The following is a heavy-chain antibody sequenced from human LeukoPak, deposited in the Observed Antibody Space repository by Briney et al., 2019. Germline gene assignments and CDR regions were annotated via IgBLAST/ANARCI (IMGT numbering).Heavy chain of an antibody. J-gene: IGHJ4*02. Sequence: GGSLRLSCAASGFTFSSYSMTWVRQAPGKGLEWVSYISSSSTIYYADSVKGRFTISRDNAKNSLYLQMNSLRAEDTAVYYCASHFLYDFWSGYYNSDDYWGQGTLVTVSS. D-gene: IGHD3-3*01. CDR1: GFTFSSYS. V-gene: IGHV3-48*01. CDR2: ISSSSTI. CDR3: ASHFLYDFWSGYYNSDDY.